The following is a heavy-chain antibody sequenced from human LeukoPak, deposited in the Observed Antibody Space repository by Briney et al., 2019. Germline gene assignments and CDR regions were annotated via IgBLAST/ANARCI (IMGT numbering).Heavy chain of an antibody. D-gene: IGHD4/OR15-4a*01. CDR2: ISNNGGYT. J-gene: IGHJ4*02. CDR1: GFTFSSYW. CDR3: AKSIDYGDYFDY. V-gene: IGHV3-23*01. Sequence: PGGSLRLSCAASGFTFSSYWMTWVRQAPGKGLEWVSAISNNGGYTYYADSVQGRFTISRDNSKNTLYLQMNSLRAEDTAVYYCAKSIDYGDYFDYWGQGALVTVSS.